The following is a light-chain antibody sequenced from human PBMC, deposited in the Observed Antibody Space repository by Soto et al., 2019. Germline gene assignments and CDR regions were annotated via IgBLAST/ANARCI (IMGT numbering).Light chain of an antibody. Sequence: QSALTQPASVSGSPGQSITISCTGTSSDVGGYNYVSWYQQHPGKAPKLMIYDVSNRPSGVSNRLSGSKSGNTAFLTISGLQAEDEADYYCSSYTSSSTLVFGGGTKVTVL. CDR2: DVS. J-gene: IGLJ2*01. CDR1: SSDVGGYNY. CDR3: SSYTSSSTLV. V-gene: IGLV2-14*01.